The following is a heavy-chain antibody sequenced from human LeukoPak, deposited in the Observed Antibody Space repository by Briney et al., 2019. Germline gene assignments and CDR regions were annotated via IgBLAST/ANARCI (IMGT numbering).Heavy chain of an antibody. CDR2: IYNSGST. V-gene: IGHV4-30-4*01. J-gene: IGHJ4*02. CDR1: GGSISSGDYY. CDR3: ARDEYSSSWDPLAY. D-gene: IGHD6-13*01. Sequence: PSQTLSLTCTVSGGSISSGDYYWSWIRQPPGKGLEWIGYIYNSGSTYYNPSLKSRVTISVDTSKNQFSLKLSSVTAADTAVYYCARDEYSSSWDPLAYWGQGTLVTVSS.